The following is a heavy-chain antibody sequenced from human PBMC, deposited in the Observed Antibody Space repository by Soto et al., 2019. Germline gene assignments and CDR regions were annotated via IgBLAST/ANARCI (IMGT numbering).Heavy chain of an antibody. CDR1: GFTFNTYS. J-gene: IGHJ2*01. Sequence: EVQLVESGGGLVQPGGSLRLSCAASGFTFNTYSMNWVRQAPGKGLEGVSYISSSTSAIYYADSVKGRFTTSRDNAKNSLFLQMNRLRDEDSAVYYCASRRDYYARSGNWYFDLWGRGTLVTVSS. V-gene: IGHV3-48*02. CDR3: ASRRDYYARSGNWYFDL. CDR2: ISSSTSAI. D-gene: IGHD3-22*01.